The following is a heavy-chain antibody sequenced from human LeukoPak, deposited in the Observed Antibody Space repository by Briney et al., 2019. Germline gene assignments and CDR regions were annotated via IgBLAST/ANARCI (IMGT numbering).Heavy chain of an antibody. CDR1: GYTFTSYY. D-gene: IGHD1-7*01. V-gene: IGHV1-46*01. J-gene: IGHJ4*02. Sequence: ASVTVSCKASGYTFTSYYMHWVRQAPGQGLEWMGIINPSGGSTSYAQKFQGRVTMTRDTSTSTVYMELSSLRSEDTAVYYCARDGELELPPGYFDYWGQGTLGTVSS. CDR3: ARDGELELPPGYFDY. CDR2: INPSGGST.